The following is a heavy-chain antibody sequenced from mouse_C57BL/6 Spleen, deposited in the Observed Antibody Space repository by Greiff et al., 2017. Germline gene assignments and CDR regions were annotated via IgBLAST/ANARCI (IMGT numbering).Heavy chain of an antibody. J-gene: IGHJ2*01. Sequence: VQLKESGPGMVKPSQSLSLTCTVTGYSITSGYDWHWIRHFPGNKLEWMGYISYSGSTNYNPSLKSRISITHDTSKNHFFLKLNSVTTEDTATYYCARESVYGNYDYWGQGTTLTVSS. CDR3: ARESVYGNYDY. V-gene: IGHV3-1*01. D-gene: IGHD2-1*01. CDR1: GYSITSGYD. CDR2: ISYSGST.